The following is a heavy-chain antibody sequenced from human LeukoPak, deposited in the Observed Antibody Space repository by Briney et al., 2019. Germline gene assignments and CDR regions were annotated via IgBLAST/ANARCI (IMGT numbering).Heavy chain of an antibody. CDR2: IKDDDSDT. D-gene: IGHD5-12*01. CDR3: TTIRPDY. Sequence: PGGSLRLSCAASGFTFSSYWMHWVRQAPGKGLVWVSRIKDDDSDTNYADSVKGRFTISRDSAKNTLYLQMNSLRAEDTAVYYCTTIRPDYWGQGTLVTVSS. J-gene: IGHJ4*02. CDR1: GFTFSSYW. V-gene: IGHV3-74*01.